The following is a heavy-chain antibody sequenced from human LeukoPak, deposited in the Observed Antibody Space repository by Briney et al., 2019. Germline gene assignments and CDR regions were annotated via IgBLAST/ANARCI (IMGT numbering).Heavy chain of an antibody. CDR2: ISSSGSTI. CDR1: GFTFSDYY. J-gene: IGHJ4*02. D-gene: IGHD1-7*01. Sequence: PGGSLRLSCAASGFTFSDYYMSWIRQAPGKGLEWVSYISSSGSTIYFADSVKGRFTISRDNAKNSLYLQMNSLRAEDTAVYYCARDLLITGTTDVDYWGQGTLVTVSS. CDR3: ARDLLITGTTDVDY. V-gene: IGHV3-11*01.